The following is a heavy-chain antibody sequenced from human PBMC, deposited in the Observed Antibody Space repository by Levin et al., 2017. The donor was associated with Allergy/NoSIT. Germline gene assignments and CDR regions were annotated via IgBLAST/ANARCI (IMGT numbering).Heavy chain of an antibody. CDR3: ARSRRVWGKGDRFDP. CDR2: INPSGGST. V-gene: IGHV1-46*01. Sequence: RASVKVSCKASGYTFTSYYMHWVRQAPGQGLEWMGIINPSGGSTSYAQKFQGRVTMTRDTSTSTVYMELSSLRSEDTAVYYCARSRRVWGKGDRFDPWGQGTLVTVSS. D-gene: IGHD3-16*01. J-gene: IGHJ5*02. CDR1: GYTFTSYY.